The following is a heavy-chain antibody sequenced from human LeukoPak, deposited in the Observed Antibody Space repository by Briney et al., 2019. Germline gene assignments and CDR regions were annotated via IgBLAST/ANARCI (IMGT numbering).Heavy chain of an antibody. V-gene: IGHV3-53*01. CDR2: LYSGGSA. D-gene: IGHD6-13*01. J-gene: IGHJ2*01. CDR3: AREKLGYWCFDL. CDR1: GFTVSSNY. Sequence: GGSLRLSCAASGFTVSSNYMSWVRQAPGKGLEWVSVLYSGGSAYYAESVKGRFTISRDNSKNTVHLQMNSLRAEDTAVYYCAREKLGYWCFDLWGRGTLVTVSP.